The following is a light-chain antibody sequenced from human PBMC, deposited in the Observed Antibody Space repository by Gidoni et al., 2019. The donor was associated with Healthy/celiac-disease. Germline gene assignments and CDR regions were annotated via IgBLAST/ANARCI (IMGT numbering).Light chain of an antibody. CDR2: GAS. Sequence: DSVLTQSPDTLSLSPGERATLSCRASQSVSSSNLAWYQQKPGQAPRLLISGASIRATGIPGMCSGSGSGTVSTLTISRLEPEDFAVYYCQQYGSSPRTFGQGTKVEIK. V-gene: IGKV3-20*01. CDR3: QQYGSSPRT. J-gene: IGKJ1*01. CDR1: QSVSSSN.